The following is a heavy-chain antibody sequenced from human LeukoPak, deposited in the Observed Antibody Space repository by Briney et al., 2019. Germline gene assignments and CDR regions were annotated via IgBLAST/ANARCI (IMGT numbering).Heavy chain of an antibody. CDR3: ASKYYYDSSGYPTDDDAFDI. Sequence: PGGSLRLSCAASGFTLSSYSMNWVRQAPGKGLEWVSSISSSSSSYIYYADSVKGRFTISRDNAKNSLYLQMNSLRAEDTAVYYCASKYYYDSSGYPTDDDAFDIWGQGTMVTVSS. V-gene: IGHV3-21*01. J-gene: IGHJ3*02. D-gene: IGHD3-22*01. CDR2: ISSSSSSYI. CDR1: GFTLSSYS.